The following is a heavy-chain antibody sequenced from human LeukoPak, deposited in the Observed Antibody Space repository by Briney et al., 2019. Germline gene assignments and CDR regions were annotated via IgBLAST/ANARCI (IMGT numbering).Heavy chain of an antibody. J-gene: IGHJ6*02. CDR2: INHSGST. CDR1: GGSFSGYY. V-gene: IGHV4-34*01. D-gene: IGHD2-15*01. Sequence: SGTLSLTCAVYGGSFSGYYWSWIRQPPGKGLEWIGEINHSGSTNYNPSLKSRVTISVDTSKNQFSLKLSSVTAADTAVYYCARGRLPSYYYYYYGMDVWGQGTTVTVSS. CDR3: ARGRLPSYYYYYYGMDV.